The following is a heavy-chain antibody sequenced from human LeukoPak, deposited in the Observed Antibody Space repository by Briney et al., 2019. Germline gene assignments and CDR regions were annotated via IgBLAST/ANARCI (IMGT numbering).Heavy chain of an antibody. V-gene: IGHV4-34*01. CDR1: GGSFSGYY. J-gene: IGHJ5*02. CDR2: IHHSGST. D-gene: IGHD3-10*01. Sequence: KSSETLSLTCAVYGGSFSGYYWSWIRQPPGKGLECIGEIHHSGSTNYNPSLKSRVTLSVDTSKNQFSLKLSSVTAADTAVYYCARPTYYYGSGRLARNNWFDPWGQGTLVTVSS. CDR3: ARPTYYYGSGRLARNNWFDP.